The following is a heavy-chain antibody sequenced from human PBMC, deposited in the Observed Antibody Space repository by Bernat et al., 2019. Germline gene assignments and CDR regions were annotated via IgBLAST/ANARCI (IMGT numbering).Heavy chain of an antibody. CDR3: ARQRYSSSSCPDY. CDR1: GYTFSNYG. V-gene: IGHV1-18*01. CDR2: ISGYNGNT. D-gene: IGHD6-6*01. J-gene: IGHJ4*02. Sequence: QAQLVQSGADVKKPGASVKVSCRASGYTFSNYGISWVRQAPGQGPEWMGWISGYNGNTNFAQKFQGRVTMTTDTSTSTAYMEVRSLRSDDTAVYCCARQRYSSSSCPDYWGPGTLVTVSS.